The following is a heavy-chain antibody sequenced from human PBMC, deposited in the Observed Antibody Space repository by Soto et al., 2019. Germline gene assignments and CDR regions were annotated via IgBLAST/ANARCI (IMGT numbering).Heavy chain of an antibody. CDR2: ISGSGNTI. CDR1: GFTFSDYY. CDR3: ARARPIYCSSTSCLRWFDP. Sequence: GGSLRLSCAASGFTFSDYYMSWIRQAPGKGLDWVSYISGSGNTIYYADSVKGRFTISRDNAKNSLYLQMNSLRAEDTAVYYCARARPIYCSSTSCLRWFDPWGQGTLVTVSS. D-gene: IGHD2-2*01. V-gene: IGHV3-11*01. J-gene: IGHJ5*02.